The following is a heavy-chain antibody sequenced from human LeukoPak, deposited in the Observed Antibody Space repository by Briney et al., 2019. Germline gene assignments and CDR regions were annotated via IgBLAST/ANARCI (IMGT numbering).Heavy chain of an antibody. J-gene: IGHJ4*02. CDR3: ERGRSDWYHYDSSGYHV. CDR1: GYTFTAYY. D-gene: IGHD3-22*01. V-gene: IGHV1-2*02. CDR2: INPNSGGT. Sequence: ASVKVSCKSSGYTFTAYYMHCVRQAPGQGLEWMGWINPNSGGTNYAQKFQGRVTMTRDTSISTASMELSSLRSDDTPVYYCERGRSDWYHYDSSGYHVWGQGTLVTVSS.